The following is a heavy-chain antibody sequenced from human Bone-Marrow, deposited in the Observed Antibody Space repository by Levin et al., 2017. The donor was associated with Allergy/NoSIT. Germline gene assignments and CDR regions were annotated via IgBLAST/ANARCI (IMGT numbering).Heavy chain of an antibody. D-gene: IGHD3-9*01. V-gene: IGHV1-24*01. CDR2: FDPEDAET. CDR3: ATDRDDDLLTHYFSSRRDAFDI. CDR1: GSTLTDLS. J-gene: IGHJ3*02. Sequence: ASVKVSCKVSGSTLTDLSIHWVRQAPGKGLEWMGGFDPEDAETTYAQKLQGRATMTADTSTDTAYMELSSLRSEDTAVYYCATDRDDDLLTHYFSSRRDAFDIWGQGTMVTVSS.